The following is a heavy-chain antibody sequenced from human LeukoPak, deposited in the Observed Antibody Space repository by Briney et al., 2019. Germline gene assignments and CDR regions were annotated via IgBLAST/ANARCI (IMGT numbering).Heavy chain of an antibody. CDR1: GFTFSSYA. CDR3: AKVALDYYDSSPLDY. V-gene: IGHV3-23*01. Sequence: GGSLRLSCAASGFTFSSYAMSWVRQAPGKGLEWGSAISGRGGSTYYADSVKGRFTISRDNSKNTLYLQMNSLRAEDTAVYYCAKVALDYYDSSPLDYWGQGTLVTVSS. J-gene: IGHJ4*02. CDR2: ISGRGGST. D-gene: IGHD3-22*01.